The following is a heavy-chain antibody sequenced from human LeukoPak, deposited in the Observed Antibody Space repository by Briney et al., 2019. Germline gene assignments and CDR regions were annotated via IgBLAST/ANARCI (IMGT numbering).Heavy chain of an antibody. CDR2: INPNSGGT. CDR3: ARGSEGDYYYGMDV. D-gene: IGHD3-16*01. V-gene: IGHV1-2*04. CDR1: GYTFTGYY. J-gene: IGHJ6*04. Sequence: GASVKVSCKASGYTFTGYYMHWVRQAPVQGREGMGWINPNSGGTNYAQKFQGWVTMTRDTYISTAYMELSRLRSDDTAVYYCARGSEGDYYYGMDVWGKGTTVTVSS.